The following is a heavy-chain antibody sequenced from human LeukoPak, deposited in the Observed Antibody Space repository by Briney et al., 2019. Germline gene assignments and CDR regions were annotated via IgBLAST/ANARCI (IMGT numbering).Heavy chain of an antibody. Sequence: VASVKVSCKASGYTFTSYSISWVRQAPGQGLEWMGWISAYNGNTIYAQKVKGRVTMTTDTSTNTVNMELRSLRSDDTAVFYCARSGSHNYYYYGMDVWGQGTTVIVSS. CDR2: ISAYNGNT. J-gene: IGHJ6*02. CDR3: ARSGSHNYYYYGMDV. V-gene: IGHV1-18*01. D-gene: IGHD1-26*01. CDR1: GYTFTSYS.